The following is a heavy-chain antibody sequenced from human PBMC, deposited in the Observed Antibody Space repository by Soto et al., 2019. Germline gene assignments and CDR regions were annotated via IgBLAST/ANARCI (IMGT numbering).Heavy chain of an antibody. CDR1: GFTFSGFW. J-gene: IGHJ5*02. V-gene: IGHV3-7*01. CDR2: IKEDGSEK. Sequence: EVQLVESGGALVQPGDSLRLSCAGSGFTFSGFWMSWVRQAPGKGLEWVANIKEDGSEKNYVDSVRGRFTIFRDNAKNSLYLQMNSLRAEDTAVYYCASALLRSGNRWFHWFDPWGQGTLVTVSS. D-gene: IGHD3-22*01. CDR3: ASALLRSGNRWFHWFDP.